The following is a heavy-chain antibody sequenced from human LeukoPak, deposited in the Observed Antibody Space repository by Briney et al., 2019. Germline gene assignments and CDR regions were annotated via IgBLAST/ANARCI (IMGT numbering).Heavy chain of an antibody. D-gene: IGHD2-2*01. V-gene: IGHV3-53*01. CDR2: IYSGGST. Sequence: GGSLRLSCAASGFTVSSNYMTWVRQAPGKGLEWVSVIYSGGSTYYADSVKGRFTISRDNSKNTLYLQMNSLRAEDTAVYYCASAPYCSSTSCPDYWGQGTLVTVSS. J-gene: IGHJ4*02. CDR3: ASAPYCSSTSCPDY. CDR1: GFTVSSNY.